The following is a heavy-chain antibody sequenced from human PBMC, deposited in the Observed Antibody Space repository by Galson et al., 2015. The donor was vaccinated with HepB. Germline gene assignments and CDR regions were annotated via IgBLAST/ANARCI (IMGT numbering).Heavy chain of an antibody. CDR2: IYSGGST. V-gene: IGHV3-66*01. D-gene: IGHD3-16*02. CDR3: ARVHVWGSYRWSPLGY. Sequence: SLRLSCAASGFTVSSNYMSWVRQAPGKGLEWVSVIYSGGSTYYADSVKGRFTISRDNSKNTLYLQMNSLRAEDTAVYYCARVHVWGSYRWSPLGYWGQGTLVTVSS. CDR1: GFTVSSNY. J-gene: IGHJ4*02.